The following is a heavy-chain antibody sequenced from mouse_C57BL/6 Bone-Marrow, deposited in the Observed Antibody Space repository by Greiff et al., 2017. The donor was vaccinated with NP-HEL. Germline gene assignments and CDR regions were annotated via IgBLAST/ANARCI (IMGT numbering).Heavy chain of an antibody. V-gene: IGHV1-81*01. J-gene: IGHJ3*01. Sequence: QVQLQQSGAELARPGASVKLSCKASGYTFTSYGISWVKQRTGQGLEWIGEIYPRSGSTYYNEKFKGKATLTADKSSSTAYMELRSLTSEDSAVYFCARDPGCGSSYPLYWGQGTLVTVSA. D-gene: IGHD1-1*01. CDR2: IYPRSGST. CDR3: ARDPGCGSSYPLY. CDR1: GYTFTSYG.